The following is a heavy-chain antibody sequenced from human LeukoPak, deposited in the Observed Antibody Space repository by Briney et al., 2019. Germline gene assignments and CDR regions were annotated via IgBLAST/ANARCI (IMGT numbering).Heavy chain of an antibody. CDR1: GFTFSDYY. D-gene: IGHD1-26*01. Sequence: PGGSLRLSCAASGFTFSDYYMSWIRQAPGKGLEWVANIKQDGSEKYYVDSVKGRFTISRDNAKNSLYLQMNSLRAEDTAVYYCARLGATGDYFDYWGQGTLVTVSS. J-gene: IGHJ4*02. V-gene: IGHV3-7*01. CDR3: ARLGATGDYFDY. CDR2: IKQDGSEK.